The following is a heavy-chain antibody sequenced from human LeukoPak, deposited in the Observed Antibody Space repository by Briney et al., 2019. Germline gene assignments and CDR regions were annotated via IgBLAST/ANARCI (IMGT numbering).Heavy chain of an antibody. CDR3: ATDHGFHYGAYFDY. J-gene: IGHJ4*02. CDR1: GLTFSSYG. CDR2: ISYDGSNK. D-gene: IGHD4-17*01. Sequence: GGSLRLSCAASGLTFSSYGMHWVRQAPGKGLEWVAVISYDGSNKYSADSVKGRLTISRDNSKNTLYLQMNSLRPEDTAVYYCATDHGFHYGAYFDYWGQGTLVTVSS. V-gene: IGHV3-30*03.